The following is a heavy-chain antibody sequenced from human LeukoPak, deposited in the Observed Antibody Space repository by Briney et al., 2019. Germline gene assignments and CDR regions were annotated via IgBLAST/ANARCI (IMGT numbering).Heavy chain of an antibody. D-gene: IGHD6-13*01. CDR1: GFTFSSYW. CDR3: ARDRGGERQLVPFDY. V-gene: IGHV3-7*01. CDR2: IKQDGSEK. J-gene: IGHJ4*02. Sequence: GGSLRLSCAASGFTFSSYWMSWVRQAPGKGLEWVANIKQDGSEKYYVDSVKGRFTISRDNAKNSLYLQMNSLRAEDTAVYYCARDRGGERQLVPFDYWGQGTLVTVSS.